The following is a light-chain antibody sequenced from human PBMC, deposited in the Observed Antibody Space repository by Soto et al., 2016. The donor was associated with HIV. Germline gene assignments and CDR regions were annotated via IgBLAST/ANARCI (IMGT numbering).Light chain of an antibody. CDR1: QSISSY. V-gene: IGKV1-39*01. Sequence: DIQMTQSPSSLSASIGDRITITCRASQSISSYLNWYQQKPGKAPNLLIYGTSSLQSGVPSRFSGSGSGTDFTLTISSLQPEDFATYYCHQSFGTPPTFGPGT. CDR2: GTS. J-gene: IGKJ3*01. CDR3: HQSFGTPPT.